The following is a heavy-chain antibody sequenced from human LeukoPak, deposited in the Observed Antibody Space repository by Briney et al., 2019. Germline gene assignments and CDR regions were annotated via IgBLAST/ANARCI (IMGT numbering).Heavy chain of an antibody. CDR2: ISSSGNTI. CDR3: ARGPSIAARYDAFDI. V-gene: IGHV3-48*03. CDR1: EFTFTSYA. J-gene: IGHJ3*02. D-gene: IGHD6-6*01. Sequence: GGSLRLSCAASEFTFTSYASNWVRQAPGKGLGWVSYISSSGNTISYADSVKGRFTISRDNAKNSLYLQVISLRAEDTAVYYCARGPSIAARYDAFDIWGQGTMVTVSS.